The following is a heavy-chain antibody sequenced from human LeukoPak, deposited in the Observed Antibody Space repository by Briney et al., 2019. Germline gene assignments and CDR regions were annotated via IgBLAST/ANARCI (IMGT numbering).Heavy chain of an antibody. J-gene: IGHJ4*02. V-gene: IGHV3-30*18. Sequence: GGSLRLSCSASGCTFTNYGMHWVRQAPGKGLEWVAVISYDGITNYSADSVKGRFTVSRDNSENTLYLQMNSLTPDATAVYYCAKKAAPVSAIRAGFDYWGQGTLVTVSS. CDR3: AKKAAPVSAIRAGFDY. CDR1: GCTFTNYG. CDR2: ISYDGITN. D-gene: IGHD2-21*01.